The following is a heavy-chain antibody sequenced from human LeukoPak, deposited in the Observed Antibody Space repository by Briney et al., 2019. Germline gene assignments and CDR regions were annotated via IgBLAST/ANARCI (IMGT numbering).Heavy chain of an antibody. V-gene: IGHV4-59*01. D-gene: IGHD2-15*01. CDR3: ARELGYCGGGTCYSAHAFDI. CDR2: VHCSGTT. J-gene: IGHJ3*02. CDR1: GVSISSYH. Sequence: PSETLSLTCTVSGVSISSYHWNWIRQPPGKGLEWIGYVHCSGTTKYNPSLKSRVTMSVDTSKNQISLRVNSVTAADTAVYYCARELGYCGGGTCYSAHAFDIWGQGTMVTVSS.